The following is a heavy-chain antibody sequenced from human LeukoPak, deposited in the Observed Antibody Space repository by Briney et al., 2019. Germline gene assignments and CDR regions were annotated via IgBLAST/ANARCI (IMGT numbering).Heavy chain of an antibody. V-gene: IGHV4-59*01. CDR1: GGSISSYY. CDR3: ARESRVVGATGRPRRAFDI. D-gene: IGHD5-12*01. J-gene: IGHJ3*02. CDR2: IYYSGST. Sequence: SETLSLTCTVSGGSISSYYWSWIRQPPGKGLEWIGYIYYSGSTNYNPSLKSRVTISVDTSKNQFSLKLSSVTAADTAVYYCARESRVVGATGRPRRAFDIWGQGTMVTVSS.